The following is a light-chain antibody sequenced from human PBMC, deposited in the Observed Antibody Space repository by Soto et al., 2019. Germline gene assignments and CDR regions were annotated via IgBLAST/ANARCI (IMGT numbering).Light chain of an antibody. V-gene: IGKV1-27*01. CDR3: QKYNSAPWT. CDR1: QGISNF. J-gene: IGKJ1*01. CDR2: AAS. Sequence: DLQMTQSPSSLSASVGDRVTITCRASQGISNFLAWHQQKPGKVPKLPIYAASTLQSGVPSRFSGSGSGTDFTLTIASLQPEDVATYYCQKYNSAPWTVGRGTKVEIK.